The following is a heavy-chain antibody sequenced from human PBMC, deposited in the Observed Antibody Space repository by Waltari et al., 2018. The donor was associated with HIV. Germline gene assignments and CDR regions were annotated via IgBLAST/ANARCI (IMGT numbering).Heavy chain of an antibody. CDR2: IKDDGIDK. Sequence: EVQLMESGGGLVQSGGSLRLSCAASGFTFTNYWMSWVRQTPGKGVEWVAYIKDDGIDKYYMGSVKGRFTISRDNAKNSMFLQMNSLRAEDTAVYYCARIGTFPHNYAIDFWGQGTTVTVSS. CDR3: ARIGTFPHNYAIDF. V-gene: IGHV3-7*01. J-gene: IGHJ6*02. D-gene: IGHD1-26*01. CDR1: GFTFTNYW.